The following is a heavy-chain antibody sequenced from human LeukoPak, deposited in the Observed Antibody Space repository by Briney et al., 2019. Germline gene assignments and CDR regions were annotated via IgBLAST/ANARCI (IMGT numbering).Heavy chain of an antibody. J-gene: IGHJ3*02. CDR1: GYTLTELS. Sequence: ASVKVSCKVSGYTLTELSMHWVRQAPGKGLEWMGGFDPEDGETIYAQKFQGRVTMTEDTSTDTAYMELSSLRSEDTAVYYCATSSGYSYAPDAFDIWGQGTMVTVSS. CDR3: ATSSGYSYAPDAFDI. V-gene: IGHV1-24*01. D-gene: IGHD5-18*01. CDR2: FDPEDGET.